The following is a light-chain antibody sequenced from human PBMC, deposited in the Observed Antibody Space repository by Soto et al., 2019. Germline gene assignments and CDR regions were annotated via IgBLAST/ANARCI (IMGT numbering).Light chain of an antibody. V-gene: IGKV3-11*01. Sequence: EIVLTHSPATLSLSPGERVTLSCRASEIVTNYLAWYQQKPGQAPRLLVYDVSNRATGIPARFSGGGSGTDFTLTISNLEPEDFAVYYCQQRSDWPWTFGQGTKVDTK. CDR2: DVS. CDR3: QQRSDWPWT. CDR1: EIVTNY. J-gene: IGKJ1*01.